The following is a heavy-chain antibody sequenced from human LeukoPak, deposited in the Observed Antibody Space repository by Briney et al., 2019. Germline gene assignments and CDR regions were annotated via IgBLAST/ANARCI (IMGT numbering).Heavy chain of an antibody. J-gene: IGHJ4*02. Sequence: GASVKVYCKASGYTFTGYYMHWVRQAPGQGLEWMGWINPNSGGTNYAQKFQGRVTMTRDTSISTAYMELSRLRSDDTAVYYCARESFYDSSGYYRYFDYWGQGTLVTVSS. V-gene: IGHV1-2*02. CDR3: ARESFYDSSGYYRYFDY. CDR1: GYTFTGYY. D-gene: IGHD3-22*01. CDR2: INPNSGGT.